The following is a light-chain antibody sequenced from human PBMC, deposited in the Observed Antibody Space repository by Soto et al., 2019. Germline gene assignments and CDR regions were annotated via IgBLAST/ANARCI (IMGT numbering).Light chain of an antibody. Sequence: EIALTQSPGTLSLSPGERATLSCRASQSVTSNYLAWYQQKPGQAPRLLMFGAPIKDTGIPARFSGSGSGTAFTLTISRLAPADFAVFYCQQYGSSPGTFGQGTKVEVK. CDR2: GAP. CDR3: QQYGSSPGT. V-gene: IGKV3-20*01. J-gene: IGKJ1*01. CDR1: QSVTSNY.